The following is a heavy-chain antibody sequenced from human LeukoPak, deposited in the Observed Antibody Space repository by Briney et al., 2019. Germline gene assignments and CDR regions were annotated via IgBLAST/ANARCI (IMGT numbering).Heavy chain of an antibody. V-gene: IGHV1-69*05. CDR2: IIPIFGTA. Sequence: SVKVSCKASGGTFSSYAISWVRQAPGQGLEWMGGIIPIFGTANYAQKFQGRVTITTDESTSTVYMELSSLRSEDTAVYYCARKWEPHDAIDIWGQGTMVTVSS. CDR1: GGTFSSYA. J-gene: IGHJ3*02. CDR3: ARKWEPHDAIDI. D-gene: IGHD1-26*01.